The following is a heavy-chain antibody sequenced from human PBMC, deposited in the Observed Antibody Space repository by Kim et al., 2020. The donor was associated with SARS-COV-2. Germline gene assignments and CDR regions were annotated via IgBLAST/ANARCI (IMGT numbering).Heavy chain of an antibody. CDR1: GGSIRSGGKF. CDR3: ARGQPLDY. CDR2: ISYSGNS. D-gene: IGHD2-2*01. J-gene: IGHJ4*02. Sequence: SETLSHTCSVSGGSIRSGGKFWTWIRQHPAKSLEWIGYISYSGNSHYSPSLRSRVSISLQTSENQFSLELTSVTAADTAVYYCARGQPLDYWGQGILVTV. V-gene: IGHV4-31*03.